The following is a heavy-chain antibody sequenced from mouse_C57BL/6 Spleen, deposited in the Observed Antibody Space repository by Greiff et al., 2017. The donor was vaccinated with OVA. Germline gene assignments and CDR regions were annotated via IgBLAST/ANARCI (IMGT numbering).Heavy chain of an antibody. CDR3: ARDPTGYFDY. V-gene: IGHV1-26*01. CDR1: GYTFTDYY. J-gene: IGHJ2*01. Sequence: EVQLPQSGPELVKPGASVKISCKASGYTFTDYYMNWVKQSHGKSLEWIGDINPNNGGTSYNQKFKGKATLTVDKSSSTAYMELRSLTSEDSAVYYCARDPTGYFDYWGQGTTLTVSS. CDR2: INPNNGGT.